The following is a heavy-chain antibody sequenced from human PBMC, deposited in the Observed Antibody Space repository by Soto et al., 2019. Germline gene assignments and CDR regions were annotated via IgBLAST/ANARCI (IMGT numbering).Heavy chain of an antibody. J-gene: IGHJ3*02. D-gene: IGHD3-22*01. CDR1: GYTFTGYY. V-gene: IGHV1-2*02. Sequence: GASVKVSCKASGYTFTGYYMHWVRQAPGQGPEWMGWINPNSGGTNYAQKFQGRVTMTRDTSISTAYMELSRLRSDDTAVYYCASYNYYDSSGTGLDAFDIWGQRTMVTVSS. CDR3: ASYNYYDSSGTGLDAFDI. CDR2: INPNSGGT.